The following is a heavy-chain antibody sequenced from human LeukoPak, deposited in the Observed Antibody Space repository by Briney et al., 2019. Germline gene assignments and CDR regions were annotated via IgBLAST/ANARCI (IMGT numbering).Heavy chain of an antibody. Sequence: ASVKVSCKASGGTFSSYAISWVRQAPGQGLEWMGGIIPIFGTANYAQKFQGRVTITADESTSTAYMELSSLRSEDTAVYYCARVEIGDCSSTSCYDYYFDYWGQGTLVTVSS. J-gene: IGHJ4*02. V-gene: IGHV1-69*13. CDR1: GGTFSSYA. CDR2: IIPIFGTA. D-gene: IGHD2-2*01. CDR3: ARVEIGDCSSTSCYDYYFDY.